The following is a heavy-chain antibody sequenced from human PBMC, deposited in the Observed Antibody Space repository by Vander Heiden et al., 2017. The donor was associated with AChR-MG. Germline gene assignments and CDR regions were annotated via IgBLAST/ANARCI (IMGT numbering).Heavy chain of an antibody. CDR2: ISWKSGSI. V-gene: IGHV3-9*02. Sequence: EVQLVASGGGLVQPGRSLRLPCAASGLTSDDYAMHWVRQAPGKGVEWVSGISWKSGSIGYADSVKGRVTIYRDNAKNSLYRQMNSLRAEDTALYYCAKEGLRLAAASDGWFDPWGQGTLVTVSS. J-gene: IGHJ5*02. CDR1: GLTSDDYA. D-gene: IGHD6-13*01. CDR3: AKEGLRLAAASDGWFDP.